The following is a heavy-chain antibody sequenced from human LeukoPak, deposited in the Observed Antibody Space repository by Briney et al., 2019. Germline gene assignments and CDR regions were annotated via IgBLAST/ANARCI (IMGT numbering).Heavy chain of an antibody. CDR2: IYSGGNT. V-gene: IGHV3-53*01. CDR3: ARGDFWSGYLDY. J-gene: IGHJ4*02. D-gene: IGHD3-3*01. CDR1: GFSVSNNY. Sequence: GGSLRLSCAASGFSVSNNYMSWVRQAPGKGLEWVSVIYSGGNTYYANSVKGRFTISRDNSKNTLYLQMNSLRAEDTAVYYCARGDFWSGYLDYWGQGTLVTVSS.